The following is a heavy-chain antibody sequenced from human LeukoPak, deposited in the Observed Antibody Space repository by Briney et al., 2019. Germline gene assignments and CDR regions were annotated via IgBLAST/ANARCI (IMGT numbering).Heavy chain of an antibody. CDR3: SRGSGAFCPFGY. V-gene: IGHV4-4*02. CDR1: GGSISSSNW. Sequence: SGTLSLTCAVSGGSISSSNWWSWVRQPPGKGLEWIGEVYHSGSTNYNPFLKSRVTISVDKSKNLLSLNLTSVTAADTAVYYCSRGSGAFCPFGYWGQGTLVTVSS. D-gene: IGHD1-26*01. J-gene: IGHJ4*02. CDR2: VYHSGST.